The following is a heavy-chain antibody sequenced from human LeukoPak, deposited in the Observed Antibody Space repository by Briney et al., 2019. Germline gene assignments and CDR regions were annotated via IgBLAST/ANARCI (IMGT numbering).Heavy chain of an antibody. CDR2: INHSGST. Sequence: SETLSVTCAVYGGSFSGYYWSWIRQPPGKGLEWIGEINHSGSTNYNPSLKSRVTISVDTSKNQFSLKLSSVTAADTAVYYCARQNTVTTIDYWGQGTLVTVSS. CDR3: ARQNTVTTIDY. V-gene: IGHV4-34*01. D-gene: IGHD4-17*01. J-gene: IGHJ4*02. CDR1: GGSFSGYY.